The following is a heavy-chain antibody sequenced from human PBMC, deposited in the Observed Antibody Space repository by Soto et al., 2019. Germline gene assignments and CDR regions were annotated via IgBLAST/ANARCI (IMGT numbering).Heavy chain of an antibody. J-gene: IGHJ4*02. CDR2: IIPILGIA. V-gene: IGHV1-69*02. CDR1: GGTFSSYT. CDR3: ARGSLEAAGLFHY. D-gene: IGHD6-13*01. Sequence: ASVKVSCKASGGTFSSYTINWVRQAPGQGLEWMGRIIPILGIANYAQKFQGRVTITADKSTSTAYMELSSLRSEDTAVYYWARGSLEAAGLFHYWGQGTPVTVSS.